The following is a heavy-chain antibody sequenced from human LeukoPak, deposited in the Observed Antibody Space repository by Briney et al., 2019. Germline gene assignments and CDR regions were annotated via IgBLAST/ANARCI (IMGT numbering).Heavy chain of an antibody. V-gene: IGHV1-24*01. Sequence: GASVKVSCKVSGYTLTELSMHWVRQAPGKGLEWMGGFDPEDGETIYAQKFQGGVTMTEETSTDTAYMELRSLRSEDTAVYYCATSITQYYYDSSGYYEGHVGAFDIWGQGTMVTVSS. D-gene: IGHD3-22*01. J-gene: IGHJ3*02. CDR1: GYTLTELS. CDR2: FDPEDGET. CDR3: ATSITQYYYDSSGYYEGHVGAFDI.